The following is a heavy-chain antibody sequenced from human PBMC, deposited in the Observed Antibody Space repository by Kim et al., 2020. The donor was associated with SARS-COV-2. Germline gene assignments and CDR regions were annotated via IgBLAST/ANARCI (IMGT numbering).Heavy chain of an antibody. V-gene: IGHV4-31*02. J-gene: IGHJ3*02. Sequence: SNPSLKSRVTISVDTSKNQFSLKLSSVTAADTAVYYCASAAIGTYDAFDIWGQGTMVTVSS. D-gene: IGHD6-13*01. CDR3: ASAAIGTYDAFDI.